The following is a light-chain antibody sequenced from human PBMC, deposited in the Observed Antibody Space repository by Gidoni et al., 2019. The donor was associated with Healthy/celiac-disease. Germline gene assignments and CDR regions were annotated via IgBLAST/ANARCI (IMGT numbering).Light chain of an antibody. CDR1: QSISSW. Sequence: DIQMTQSPSTLSASVGDRGTITCRASQSISSWLAWYQQKPWKAPKLLIYDASRLESGVPSRFSGSVSGTEFTLTISSLQPDDFATYYCQQYNSYSGITFGQGTRLEIK. CDR2: DAS. J-gene: IGKJ5*01. V-gene: IGKV1-5*01. CDR3: QQYNSYSGIT.